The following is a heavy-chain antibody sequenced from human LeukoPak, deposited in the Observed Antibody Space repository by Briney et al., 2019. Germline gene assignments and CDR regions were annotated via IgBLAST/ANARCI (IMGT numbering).Heavy chain of an antibody. V-gene: IGHV4-59*01. CDR2: IYYSGST. J-gene: IGHJ1*01. Sequence: PSETLSLTCTVSGGSISSYYWSWIRQPPGKGLEWLGYIYYSGSTKYNPSLKSRVTISVDTSKNQSSLKLSSVTAADTAVYYCARVEGYCSGGSCYEYFQHWGQGTLVTISS. CDR1: GGSISSYY. D-gene: IGHD2-15*01. CDR3: ARVEGYCSGGSCYEYFQH.